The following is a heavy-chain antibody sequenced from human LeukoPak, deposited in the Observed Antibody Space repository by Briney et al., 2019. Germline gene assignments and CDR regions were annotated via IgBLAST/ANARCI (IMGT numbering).Heavy chain of an antibody. Sequence: ASVNVSRKASGYTFTSYDNNWVRQATGQGLEWMGWMNPNSGNTGYAQKFQGRVTMTRNTSISTAYMELSSLRSEDTAVYYCARGLGPTYDYIWGSYRPSAEYFQHWGQGTLVTVSS. CDR1: GYTFTSYD. V-gene: IGHV1-8*01. CDR2: MNPNSGNT. D-gene: IGHD3-16*02. J-gene: IGHJ1*01. CDR3: ARGLGPTYDYIWGSYRPSAEYFQH.